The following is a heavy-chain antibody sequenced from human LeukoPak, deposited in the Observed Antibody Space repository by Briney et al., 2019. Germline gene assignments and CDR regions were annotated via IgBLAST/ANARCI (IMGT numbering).Heavy chain of an antibody. V-gene: IGHV4-59*01. CDR1: GGSISSYY. CDR3: ARVRARYCSSTSCYGSDFDY. CDR2: IYYSGST. J-gene: IGHJ4*02. D-gene: IGHD2-2*01. Sequence: SETLSLTCTVSGGSISSYYWSWIRQPPGKGLEWIGYIYYSGSTNYNPSLKSRVTISVDTSKNRFSLKLSSVTAADTAVYYCARVRARYCSSTSCYGSDFDYWGQGTLVTVSS.